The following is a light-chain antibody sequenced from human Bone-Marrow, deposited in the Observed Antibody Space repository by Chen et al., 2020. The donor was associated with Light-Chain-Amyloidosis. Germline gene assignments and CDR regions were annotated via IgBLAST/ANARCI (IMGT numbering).Light chain of an antibody. CDR3: SSYTITNTLV. CDR2: EVT. V-gene: IGLV2-14*01. Sequence: QSAMTPPASVSGSPGPSITISCTGTSSDVGGDNHVSWYQQHPDKAPKLMIYEVTNRPSWVPDRFSGSKSDTTASLTSSWLHTEDEADNFCSSYTITNTLVFGSGTRVTVL. CDR1: SSDVGGDNH. J-gene: IGLJ1*01.